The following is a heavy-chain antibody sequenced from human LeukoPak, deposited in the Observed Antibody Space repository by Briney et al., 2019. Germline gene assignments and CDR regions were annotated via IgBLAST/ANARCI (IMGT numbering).Heavy chain of an antibody. CDR2: MNPNSGST. CDR3: ARDRRVLRFLEWLSPFDP. J-gene: IGHJ5*02. V-gene: IGHV1-8*01. CDR1: GYTFTSYD. Sequence: EASVKVSCKASGYTFTSYDINWVRQATGQGLEWMGWMNPNSGSTSYAQKFQGRVTMTRDTSTSTVYMELSSLRSEDTAVYYCARDRRVLRFLEWLSPFDPWGQGTLVTVSS. D-gene: IGHD3-3*01.